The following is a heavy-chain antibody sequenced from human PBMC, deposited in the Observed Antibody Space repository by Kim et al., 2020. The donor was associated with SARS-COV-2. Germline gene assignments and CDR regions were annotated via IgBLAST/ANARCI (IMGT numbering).Heavy chain of an antibody. CDR1: GFTFSSYA. J-gene: IGHJ6*02. D-gene: IGHD6-13*01. Sequence: GGSLRLSCAASGFTFSSYAMHWVRQAPGKGLEWVAVISYDGSNKYYADSVKGRFTISRDNSKNTLYLQMNSLRAEDTAVYYCASPIAAAGTYYYYGMDVWGQGTTVTVSS. CDR2: ISYDGSNK. CDR3: ASPIAAAGTYYYYGMDV. V-gene: IGHV3-30*04.